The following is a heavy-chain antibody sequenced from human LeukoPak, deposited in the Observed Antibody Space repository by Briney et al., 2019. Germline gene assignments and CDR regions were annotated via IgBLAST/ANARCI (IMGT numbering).Heavy chain of an antibody. Sequence: GGSLRLSCAASGFTFSNAWMNWVRQAPGKGLEWVGRLKSKTDGGTTEYTAPAKGRLTISRDESKNLLYLQMNSLKTEDTAVYYCTTGRRGAVFDYWGQGTLVTVSS. CDR1: GFTFSNAW. J-gene: IGHJ4*02. D-gene: IGHD6-19*01. CDR2: LKSKTDGGTT. V-gene: IGHV3-15*01. CDR3: TTGRRGAVFDY.